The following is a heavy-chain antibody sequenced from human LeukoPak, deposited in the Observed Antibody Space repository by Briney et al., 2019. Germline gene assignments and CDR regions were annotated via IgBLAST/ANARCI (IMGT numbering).Heavy chain of an antibody. CDR2: IIPIFGTA. CDR3: ARVAATPRFSDFDY. J-gene: IGHJ4*02. V-gene: IGHV1-69*13. Sequence: VASVKVSCKASGGTFSSYAISWVRQAPGQGLEWMGGIIPIFGTAHYAQKFQGRVTITADESTSTAYMELSSLRSEDTAVYYCARVAATPRFSDFDYWGQGTLVTVSS. D-gene: IGHD2-15*01. CDR1: GGTFSSYA.